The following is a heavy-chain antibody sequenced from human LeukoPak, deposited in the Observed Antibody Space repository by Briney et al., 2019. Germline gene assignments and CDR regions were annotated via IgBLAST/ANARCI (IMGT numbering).Heavy chain of an antibody. J-gene: IGHJ4*02. V-gene: IGHV4-38-2*01. CDR1: GYFISSGYH. D-gene: IGHD7-27*01. CDR2: IYHGGNT. CDR3: ARRTPNWGLDY. Sequence: PSETLSLTCLVSGYFISSGYHWDWIRQPPGKGLAWIGSIYHGGNTYYNPSLKRRVTISLDTSKNHFSLNLNSVTAADTAVYYCARRTPNWGLDYWGQGTLVTVSS.